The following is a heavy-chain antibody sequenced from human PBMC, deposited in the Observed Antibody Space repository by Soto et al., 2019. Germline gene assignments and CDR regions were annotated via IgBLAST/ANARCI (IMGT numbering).Heavy chain of an antibody. Sequence: SETLSLTCTVSGGSINSSSYYWGWIRQPPGKGLEWIGSIFYSGTTYYNPSLKSRVTILVDTSKKQFSLKLSSVTAEDTAVYYCARPTYYYGSGSSEYYYYYGLDVWGQGTTVTVSS. D-gene: IGHD3-10*01. CDR2: IFYSGTT. CDR1: GGSINSSSYY. J-gene: IGHJ6*02. V-gene: IGHV4-39*01. CDR3: ARPTYYYGSGSSEYYYYYGLDV.